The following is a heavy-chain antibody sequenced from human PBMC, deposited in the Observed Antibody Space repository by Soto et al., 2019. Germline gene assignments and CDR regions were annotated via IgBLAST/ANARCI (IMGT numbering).Heavy chain of an antibody. D-gene: IGHD3-3*01. CDR3: AKEGRLDTIFGVVIAPYFDY. CDR2: ISYDGSNK. Sequence: ERTRRLSCAARGFCFSSYGMHWVRKAPGKGLEWVAVISYDGSNKYYADSVKGRFTISRDNSKNTLYLQMNSLRAEDTAVYYCAKEGRLDTIFGVVIAPYFDYWGQGTLVTVSS. V-gene: IGHV3-30*18. CDR1: GFCFSSYG. J-gene: IGHJ4*02.